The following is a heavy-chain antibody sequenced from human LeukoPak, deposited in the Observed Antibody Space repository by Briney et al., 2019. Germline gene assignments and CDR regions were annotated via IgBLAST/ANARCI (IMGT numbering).Heavy chain of an antibody. CDR3: ARDADYGGNSDAFDI. Sequence: SVKVSCKASGGTFSSYAISWVRQAPGQGLEWMGGIIPIFGTANYAQKFQGRVTITADESTSTAYMELSSLRSEDTAVYYCARDADYGGNSDAFDIWGQGTMVTVSS. CDR1: GGTFSSYA. V-gene: IGHV1-69*13. J-gene: IGHJ3*02. CDR2: IIPIFGTA. D-gene: IGHD4-23*01.